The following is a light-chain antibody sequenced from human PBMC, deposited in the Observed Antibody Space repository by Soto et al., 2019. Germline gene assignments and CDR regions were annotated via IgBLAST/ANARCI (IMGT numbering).Light chain of an antibody. CDR2: EVT. CDR3: ASYTRVDSWV. Sequence: QSALTQPASVSGSPGQSISISYTGTSSDVGAYDRVSWYQHHPGKAPKLLIYEVTNRPSGVSTRFSGSKSANTASLTISGLQPEDEASYYCASYTRVDSWVFGGGTKVTVL. CDR1: SSDVGAYDR. V-gene: IGLV2-14*01. J-gene: IGLJ3*02.